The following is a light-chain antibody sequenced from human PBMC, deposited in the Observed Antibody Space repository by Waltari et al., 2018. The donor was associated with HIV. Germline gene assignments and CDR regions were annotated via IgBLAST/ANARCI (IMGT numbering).Light chain of an antibody. CDR3: QQYNLWPPIT. V-gene: IGKV3-15*01. CDR1: QSVATN. CDR2: SAS. J-gene: IGKJ5*01. Sequence: EIIMTQSPTTLSVAPGERATFSCRASQSVATNLAWYQQKPGKAPRLLIHSASTRATGVPPRFSGSGSGTEFTLTISSLQSEDFAIYYCQQYNLWPPITFGQGTRL.